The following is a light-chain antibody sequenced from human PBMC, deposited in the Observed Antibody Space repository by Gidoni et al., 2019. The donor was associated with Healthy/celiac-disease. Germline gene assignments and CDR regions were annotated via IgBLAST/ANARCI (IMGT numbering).Light chain of an antibody. V-gene: IGLV3-19*01. Sequence: SSELTQDPAVSVALGQTVRITCQGDSLRSYYASWYQQKLGQAPVLVIYGKNNRPSGIPDRFSGSSSGNTGSLTITGAQAEDEADYYCNSRDSSGNHHYVFGTGTKVTVL. CDR3: NSRDSSGNHHYV. CDR2: GKN. CDR1: SLRSYY. J-gene: IGLJ1*01.